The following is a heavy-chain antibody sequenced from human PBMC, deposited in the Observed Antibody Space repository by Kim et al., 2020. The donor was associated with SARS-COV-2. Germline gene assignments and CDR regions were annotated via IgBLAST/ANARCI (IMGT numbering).Heavy chain of an antibody. CDR2: AYDSGNT. CDR3: ARHLRYSSGWYVAFYYHYGGV. J-gene: IGHJ6*03. V-gene: IGHV4-39*01. D-gene: IGHD6-19*01. Sequence: SETLSLTCTVSGGSLSSSSYYWGWIRQPPGKGLDWIGTAYDSGNTYYNPSLKSRVTISVDTSKNQFSLKLGSVTAADTAVYYCARHLRYSSGWYVAFYYHYGGVGGRGPTVTVSS. CDR1: GGSLSSSSYY.